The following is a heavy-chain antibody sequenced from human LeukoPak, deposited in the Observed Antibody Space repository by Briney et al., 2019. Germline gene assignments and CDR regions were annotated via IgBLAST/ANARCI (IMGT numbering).Heavy chain of an antibody. J-gene: IGHJ4*02. CDR2: ISSSSSYI. D-gene: IGHD3-22*01. CDR1: GFTFSSYS. CDR3: ARHVVAVGFDY. Sequence: GGTLRLSCAASGFTFSSYSMNWVRQAPGKGLEWVSSISSSSSYIYYADSVKGRFTNSRDNAKNSLYLQMNSLRVEDTAVYYCARHVVAVGFDYWGQGTLVTVSS. V-gene: IGHV3-21*01.